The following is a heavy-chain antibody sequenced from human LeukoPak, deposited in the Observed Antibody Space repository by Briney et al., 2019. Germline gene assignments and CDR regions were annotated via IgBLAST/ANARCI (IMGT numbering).Heavy chain of an antibody. Sequence: SETLSLTCSVSGGSMSSSTYYWGWIRQPPGKGLEWIGSIYYSGITYYNPSLKSRVTISVDTSKNQVSLKVSSVPAADTAVYYCAYTNFGIAVAGGYWGQGTLVTVYS. CDR3: AYTNFGIAVAGGY. CDR1: GGSMSSSTYY. D-gene: IGHD6-19*01. CDR2: IYYSGIT. J-gene: IGHJ4*02. V-gene: IGHV4-39*01.